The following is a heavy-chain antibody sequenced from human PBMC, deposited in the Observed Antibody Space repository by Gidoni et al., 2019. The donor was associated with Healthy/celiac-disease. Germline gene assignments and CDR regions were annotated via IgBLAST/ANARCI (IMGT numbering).Heavy chain of an antibody. CDR3: EKDLSSHNS. V-gene: IGHV3-23*01. CDR2: ISGSGGST. J-gene: IGHJ4*02. CDR1: GFAFSSYA. Sequence: EVQLLESGVGLVQPGASLRLSCPASGFAFSSYAMSWVRQGPGKWMEWVSAISGSGGSTYYADSVKCRFTISRDNCKNTLYLQMNSLRAEDTDVYYWEKDLSSHNSWGQGTLVTVSS.